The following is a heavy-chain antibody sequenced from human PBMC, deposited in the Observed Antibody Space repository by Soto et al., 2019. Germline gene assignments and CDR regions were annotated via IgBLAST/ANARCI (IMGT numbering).Heavy chain of an antibody. CDR3: ARERKFGSGSPDY. Sequence: QVQLVESGGGLVKPGGSLRLSCAASGFTFSDYYMSWIRQAPGKGLEWVSYISTSSTYTNYADSVKGRFTISRDNAKNSLNLQINSLRAEDTAVYYCARERKFGSGSPDYWGQGTLVTVSS. D-gene: IGHD3-10*01. J-gene: IGHJ4*02. CDR1: GFTFSDYY. V-gene: IGHV3-11*05. CDR2: ISTSSTYT.